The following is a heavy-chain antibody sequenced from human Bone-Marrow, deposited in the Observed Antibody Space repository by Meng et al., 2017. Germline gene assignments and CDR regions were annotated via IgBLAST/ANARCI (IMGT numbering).Heavy chain of an antibody. J-gene: IGHJ4*02. CDR1: CGSFSGYY. D-gene: IGHD6-19*01. CDR3: ARGARVAGTDY. V-gene: IGHV4-34*01. Sequence: LLRWVSSLLQPSDALSLPFAVVCGSFSGYYWSWIRQPPGKGLEWIGEINHSGSTNYNPSLKSRVTISVDTSKNQFSLKLSSVTAADTAVYYCARGARVAGTDYWGQGTLVTVSS. CDR2: INHSGST.